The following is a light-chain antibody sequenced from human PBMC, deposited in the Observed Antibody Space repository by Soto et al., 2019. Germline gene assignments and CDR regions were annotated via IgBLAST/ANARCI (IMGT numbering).Light chain of an antibody. Sequence: QSVLTQPPSASGTPGQRVTIFCSGSNSNIGSNTVNWYKQVPGSAPKLHIYSTDQRPSGVPDRFSGSRSGTSASLAISGLHSEDEADYYCAAWDDSLHGWVFGGGTKLTVL. CDR3: AAWDDSLHGWV. CDR1: NSNIGSNT. CDR2: STD. V-gene: IGLV1-44*01. J-gene: IGLJ3*02.